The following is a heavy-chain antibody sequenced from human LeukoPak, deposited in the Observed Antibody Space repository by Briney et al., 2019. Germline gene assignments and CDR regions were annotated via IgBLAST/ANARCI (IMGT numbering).Heavy chain of an antibody. CDR2: ISGSGGST. CDR3: AIDSHYGMDI. J-gene: IGHJ6*02. V-gene: IGHV3-23*01. CDR1: GFTFSSYA. D-gene: IGHD3-9*01. Sequence: PGGSLRLSCAASGFTFSSYAMSWVRQAPGKGLEWVSAISGSGGSTYYADSAKGRFTISRHNSKNTLYLQMNSLRPDDTAVYYCAIDSHYGMDIWGQGTTVTVSS.